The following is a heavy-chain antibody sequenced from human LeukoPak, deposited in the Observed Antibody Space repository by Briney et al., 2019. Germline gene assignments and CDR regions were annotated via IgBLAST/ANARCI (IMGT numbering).Heavy chain of an antibody. CDR3: AKIDTIFGVDEFDY. V-gene: IGHV3-23*01. D-gene: IGHD3-3*01. J-gene: IGHJ4*02. Sequence: GGSLRLSCTGSGFTFSNYVMSWVRQAPGEGLEWVSAISGSGGSTYYADSVKGRFTISRDNSKNTLYLQMNSLRAEDTAVYYCAKIDTIFGVDEFDYWGQGTLVTVSS. CDR2: ISGSGGST. CDR1: GFTFSNYV.